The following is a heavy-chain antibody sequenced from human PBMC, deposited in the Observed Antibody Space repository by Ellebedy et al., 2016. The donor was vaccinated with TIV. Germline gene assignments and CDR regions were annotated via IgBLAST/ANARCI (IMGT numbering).Heavy chain of an antibody. CDR3: ASYVSSGRPGLFDY. V-gene: IGHV4-4*02. CDR2: IYHSGST. CDR1: GGSISSSNW. Sequence: SETLSLTXAVSGGSISSSNWWSWVRQPPGKGLEWIGEIYHSGSTNYNPSLKSRVTISVDKSKNQFSLKLSSVTAADTAVYYCASYVSSGRPGLFDYWGQGTLVTVSS. D-gene: IGHD5-12*01. J-gene: IGHJ4*02.